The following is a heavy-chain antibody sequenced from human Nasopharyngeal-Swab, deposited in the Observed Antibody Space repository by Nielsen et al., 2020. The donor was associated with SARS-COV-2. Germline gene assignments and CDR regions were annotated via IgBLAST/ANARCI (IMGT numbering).Heavy chain of an antibody. D-gene: IGHD3-22*01. CDR1: GFTFSSYE. Sequence: GGSLRLSCAASGFTFSSYEMNWVRQAPGKGLEWVSYISSSGSTIYYADSVKGRFTISRDNAKNSLYLQMNSLRAEDTAVYYCARDGVTYYYYDSSGYRDDAFDIWGQGTRVTVSS. CDR2: ISSSGSTI. CDR3: ARDGVTYYYYDSSGYRDDAFDI. J-gene: IGHJ3*02. V-gene: IGHV3-48*03.